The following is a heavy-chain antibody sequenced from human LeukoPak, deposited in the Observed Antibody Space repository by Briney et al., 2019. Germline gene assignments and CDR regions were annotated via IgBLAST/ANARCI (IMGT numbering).Heavy chain of an antibody. CDR3: AKDRSGGEMVTITLFDY. J-gene: IGHJ4*02. CDR2: ISGSGDNT. D-gene: IGHD5-24*01. CDR1: GFTFNNFA. V-gene: IGHV3-23*01. Sequence: PGGPLRLSCAASGFTFNNFAMSWVRQAPGKGLEWVSAISGSGDNTYYADSVKGRFTISRDNSKNTLYLQMNSLRAEDTAVYYCAKDRSGGEMVTITLFDYWGQGTLVTVSS.